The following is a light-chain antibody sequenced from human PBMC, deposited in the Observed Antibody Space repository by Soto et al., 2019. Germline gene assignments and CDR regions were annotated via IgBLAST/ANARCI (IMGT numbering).Light chain of an antibody. Sequence: EIVLTQSPGTLSFSAGERATLSCRASQRVNSRYLAWYQQKPGQAPRLLIYGVSNRATGIPDRFSGGGSGTDFTLSINRLEPEDFAVYYCQQYGSSPRTFGQGTKVDIK. V-gene: IGKV3-20*01. CDR1: QRVNSRY. J-gene: IGKJ1*01. CDR3: QQYGSSPRT. CDR2: GVS.